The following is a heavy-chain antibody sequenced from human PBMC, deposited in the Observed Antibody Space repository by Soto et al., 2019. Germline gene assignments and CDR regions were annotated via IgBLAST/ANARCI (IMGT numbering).Heavy chain of an antibody. V-gene: IGHV3-30-3*01. D-gene: IGHD3-3*01. J-gene: IGHJ6*02. Sequence: GGSLRLSCAASGFTFSSYAMHWVRQAPGKGLEWVAVISYDGSNKYYADSVRGRFTISRDNSKNTLCLQMNSLRAEDTAVYYCARGQFRDFWSGYYTGYYYYGMDVWGQGTTVTVSS. CDR1: GFTFSSYA. CDR2: ISYDGSNK. CDR3: ARGQFRDFWSGYYTGYYYYGMDV.